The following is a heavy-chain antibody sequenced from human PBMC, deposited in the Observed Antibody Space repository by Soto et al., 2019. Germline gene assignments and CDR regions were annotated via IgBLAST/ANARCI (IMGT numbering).Heavy chain of an antibody. D-gene: IGHD6-13*01. V-gene: IGHV3-11*05. J-gene: IGHJ4*02. Sequence: QVQVVESGGDLVRPGGALRLSCVASGFPFSDYYMTWFRQAPGKGPEWVAYISSTGAYTDYADSVKGRFTIIRDNTMNSVFLQMSSLSEEDTGIYCCARDPSSRSPPDSWGEGALVTVSS. CDR3: ARDPSSRSPPDS. CDR2: ISSTGAYT. CDR1: GFPFSDYY.